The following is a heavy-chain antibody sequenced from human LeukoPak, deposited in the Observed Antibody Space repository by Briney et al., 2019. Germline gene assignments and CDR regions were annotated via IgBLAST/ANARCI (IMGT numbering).Heavy chain of an antibody. D-gene: IGHD5-12*01. V-gene: IGHV3-30*03. CDR3: TTKVIRGNSGDDYDD. CDR1: GVTLSSYG. J-gene: IGHJ4*02. Sequence: GGSLRLSCAASGVTLSSYGMHCVRQPPGKGLEWVALISSDGNDKLYGDSVKGRFTISRDDSKSTLYLQMNSLRAEDTAVYYCTTKVIRGNSGDDYDDWGQGTLVTVSS. CDR2: ISSDGNDK.